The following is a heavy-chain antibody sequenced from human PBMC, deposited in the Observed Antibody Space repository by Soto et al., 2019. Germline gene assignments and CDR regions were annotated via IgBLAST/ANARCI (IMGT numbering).Heavy chain of an antibody. D-gene: IGHD6-19*01. V-gene: IGHV3-9*01. Sequence: EVQLVESGGGLVQPGRSLRLSCAASGFTFDDYAMHWVRQAPGKGLEWVSGISWNSGSIGYADSVKGRFTISRDNAKNSLYLQMNSLRAEDTALYYCAMAGYSSGWYSTFDYWGQGTLDTVSS. CDR3: AMAGYSSGWYSTFDY. CDR2: ISWNSGSI. CDR1: GFTFDDYA. J-gene: IGHJ4*02.